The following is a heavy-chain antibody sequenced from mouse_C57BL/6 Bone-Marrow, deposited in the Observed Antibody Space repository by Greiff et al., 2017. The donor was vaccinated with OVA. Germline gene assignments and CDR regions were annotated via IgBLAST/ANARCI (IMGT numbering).Heavy chain of an antibody. CDR1: GYSFTDYN. CDR3: ATDGNYCWYFDV. CDR2: INPNYGTT. V-gene: IGHV1-39*01. D-gene: IGHD2-1*01. Sequence: EVQLQQSGPELVKPGASVKISCKASGYSFTDYNMNWVKQSNGKSLEWIGVINPNYGTTSYNQKFKGKATLTVDPSSSTAYMQLNSLTSVDSAVYDCATDGNYCWYFDVWGTGTTVTVSS. J-gene: IGHJ1*03.